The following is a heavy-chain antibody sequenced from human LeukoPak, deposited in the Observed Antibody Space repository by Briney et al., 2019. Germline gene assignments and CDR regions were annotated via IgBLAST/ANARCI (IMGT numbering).Heavy chain of an antibody. CDR1: GYTFTSYG. J-gene: IGHJ5*02. D-gene: IGHD3-10*01. Sequence: ASVKVSCKASGYTFTSYGISWVRQAPGQGLEWMGWISAYNGNTNYAQKLQGRVTMTTDTSTSTAYMELRSLRSDDTAVYYCARVPEVTGWRRFAESEGFDPWGQGTLVTVSS. CDR3: ARVPEVTGWRRFAESEGFDP. V-gene: IGHV1-18*01. CDR2: ISAYNGNT.